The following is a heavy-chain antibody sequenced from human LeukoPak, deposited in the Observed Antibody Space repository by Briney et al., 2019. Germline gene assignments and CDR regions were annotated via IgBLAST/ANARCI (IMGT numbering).Heavy chain of an antibody. CDR1: GFTFSSYA. J-gene: IGHJ4*02. V-gene: IGHV3-23*01. D-gene: IGHD3-22*01. CDR2: ISGSGGST. Sequence: GGSLRLSCAASGFTFSSYAMSWVRQAPGKGLEWVSAISGSGGSTYYADSVKGRFTISRDNSKNTLYLPMNSLRAEDTAVYYCAKDDRRDYYDSSGYYYTYYFDYWGQGTLVTVSS. CDR3: AKDDRRDYYDSSGYYYTYYFDY.